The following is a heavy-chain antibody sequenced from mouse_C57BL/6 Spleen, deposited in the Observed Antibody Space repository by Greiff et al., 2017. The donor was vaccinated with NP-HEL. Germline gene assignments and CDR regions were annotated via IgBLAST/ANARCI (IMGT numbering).Heavy chain of an antibody. V-gene: IGHV14-4*01. J-gene: IGHJ2*01. CDR2: IDPENGDT. D-gene: IGHD1-1*01. CDR3: TTDGRSYYFDY. CDR1: GFNIKDDY. Sequence: VQLQQSGAELVRPGASVKLSCTASGFNIKDDYMHWVKQRPEQGLEWIGRIDPENGDTEYASKFQGKATITADTSSNTAYLQLSSLTSEDAAVYYCTTDGRSYYFDYWGQGTPLTVSS.